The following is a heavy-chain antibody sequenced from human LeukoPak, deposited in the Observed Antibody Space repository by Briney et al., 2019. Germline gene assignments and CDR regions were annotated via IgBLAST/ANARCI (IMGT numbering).Heavy chain of an antibody. CDR3: ARTRAPYYYGSGSPDF. D-gene: IGHD3-10*01. V-gene: IGHV7-4-1*02. Sequence: ASVKVSCKASVYTFTTHALSWMRDAPGQGLEWMGWINPKNENPTYAQDFRVRFVFSLDTSASTAYLQISSLKAEDTAVYYCARTRAPYYYGSGSPDFWGQGTLVTVSS. CDR1: VYTFTTHA. CDR2: INPKNENP. J-gene: IGHJ4*02.